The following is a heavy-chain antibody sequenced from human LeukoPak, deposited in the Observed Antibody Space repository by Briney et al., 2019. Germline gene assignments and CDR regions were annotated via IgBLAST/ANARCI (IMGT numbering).Heavy chain of an antibody. CDR3: ARHIGQGPTPYGDDVVNWFDP. D-gene: IGHD4-17*01. CDR1: GYRFTNYW. V-gene: IGHV5-51*01. Sequence: GESLKISCKGSGYRFTNYWIGWVRQMPGKGLEWMGIIYPGDADTRYSPSFQGQVTISADKSISTAYLQWRSLKASDTAIYYCARHIGQGPTPYGDDVVNWFDPWGQGTLVTVSS. J-gene: IGHJ5*02. CDR2: IYPGDADT.